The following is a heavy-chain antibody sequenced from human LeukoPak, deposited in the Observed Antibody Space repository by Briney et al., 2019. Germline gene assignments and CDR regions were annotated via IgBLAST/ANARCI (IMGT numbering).Heavy chain of an antibody. CDR3: ARDRVGSGWPRPYYFEV. D-gene: IGHD6-19*01. J-gene: IGHJ4*02. Sequence: ASVKVSCKASGYTLTGCYLHWVRQAPGQGLEWMGWINPNTGATHSAQKFQGRITMTRDTSISTAYMDLSRLRSDDTAVYYCARDRVGSGWPRPYYFEVWGQGTLVTVSS. CDR2: INPNTGAT. CDR1: GYTLTGCY. V-gene: IGHV1-2*02.